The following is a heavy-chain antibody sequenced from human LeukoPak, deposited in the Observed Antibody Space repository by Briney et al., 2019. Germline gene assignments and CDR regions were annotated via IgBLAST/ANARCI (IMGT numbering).Heavy chain of an antibody. J-gene: IGHJ4*02. V-gene: IGHV3-7*01. CDR3: ARVTTVTRYLFDY. CDR2: INQDGSEK. Sequence: PGGTLRLSCAASGFTFSSYGMSWVRQAPGRGLEWVANINQDGSEKYYVDSVKGRFTISRDNAKNSLYVQMNSLRAEDTAAYYCARVTTVTRYLFDYWGQGTLVTVSS. D-gene: IGHD4-11*01. CDR1: GFTFSSYG.